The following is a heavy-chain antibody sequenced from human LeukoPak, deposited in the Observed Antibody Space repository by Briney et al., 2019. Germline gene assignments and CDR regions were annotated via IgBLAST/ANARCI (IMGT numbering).Heavy chain of an antibody. D-gene: IGHD6-13*01. V-gene: IGHV4-4*07. Sequence: SETLSLTCTVSGGSISSYYWSWIRQPAGKGLEWIGRIYTSGSTNYNPSLKSRVTMSVDTSKNQFSLKLSSVTAADTAVYYCARESVGPNSSYYFDYWGQGTLVTVSS. CDR2: IYTSGST. J-gene: IGHJ4*02. CDR3: ARESVGPNSSYYFDY. CDR1: GGSISSYY.